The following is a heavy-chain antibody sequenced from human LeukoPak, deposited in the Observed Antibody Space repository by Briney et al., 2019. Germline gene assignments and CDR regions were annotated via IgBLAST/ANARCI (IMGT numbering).Heavy chain of an antibody. V-gene: IGHV3-7*01. CDR1: GFTVSSNY. J-gene: IGHJ4*02. CDR3: VRDGGPYYFDC. CDR2: IKQDGSEK. Sequence: PGGSLRLSCAASGFTVSSNYMSWVRQAPGKGLEWVANIKQDGSEKYYVDSVKGRFTISRDSSKNSLYLQMNSLRAEDTAVYYCVRDGGPYYFDCWGQGTLVTVSS. D-gene: IGHD3-16*01.